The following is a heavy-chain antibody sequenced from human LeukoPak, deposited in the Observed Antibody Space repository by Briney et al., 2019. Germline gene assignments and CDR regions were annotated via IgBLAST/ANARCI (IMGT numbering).Heavy chain of an antibody. CDR2: IYYSGST. V-gene: IGHV4-59*08. D-gene: IGHD2-2*01. CDR3: ARQYCSSTSCYAINWFDP. CDR1: GGSISSYC. J-gene: IGHJ5*02. Sequence: PSETLSLTCTVSGGSISSYCWSWIRQPPGKGLEWIGYIYYSGSTNYNPSLKSRVTISVDTSKNQFSLRLSSVTAADTAVYYCARQYCSSTSCYAINWFDPWGQGTLVTVSS.